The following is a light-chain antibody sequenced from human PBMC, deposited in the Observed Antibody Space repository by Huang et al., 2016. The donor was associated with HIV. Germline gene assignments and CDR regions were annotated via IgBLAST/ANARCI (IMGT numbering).Light chain of an antibody. J-gene: IGKJ2*01. Sequence: EIVMTQSPATLSVSPGERATLSCRASQRVSSNLAWYRQKPGQAPRLLIYDASTRATDIPARFSGSGSGTEFTLTISSLQSEDFAVYYCQHYNNWPPRYTFGQGTKLE. CDR1: QRVSSN. V-gene: IGKV3-15*01. CDR3: QHYNNWPPRYT. CDR2: DAS.